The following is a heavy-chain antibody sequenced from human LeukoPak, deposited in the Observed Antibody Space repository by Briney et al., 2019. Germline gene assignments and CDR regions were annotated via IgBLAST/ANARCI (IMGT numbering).Heavy chain of an antibody. D-gene: IGHD3-10*01. J-gene: IGHJ6*02. CDR2: ISYDGSNK. CDR3: AKDGGSGSYAPYYYRYYGMDV. V-gene: IGHV3-30*18. Sequence: PGGSLRLSCAASGFTFSSYGMHWVRQAPGRGLEWVAVISYDGSNKYYADSVKGRFTISRDNSKNTLYLQMNSLRAEDTAVYYCAKDGGSGSYAPYYYRYYGMDVWGQGTTVTVSS. CDR1: GFTFSSYG.